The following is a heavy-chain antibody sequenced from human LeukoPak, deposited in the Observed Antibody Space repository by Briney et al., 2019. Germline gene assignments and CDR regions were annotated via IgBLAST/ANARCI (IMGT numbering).Heavy chain of an antibody. V-gene: IGHV4-59*08. Sequence: PSETLSLTCTVSGGSISSYYWSWIRQPPGKGLEWIGYIYYSGSTNYNPSLKSRVTISVDTSKNQFSLKLSSVTAADTAVYYCARHLPSSGWYPYYFDYWGQGTLVTVSS. CDR3: ARHLPSSGWYPYYFDY. CDR2: IYYSGST. J-gene: IGHJ4*02. CDR1: GGSISSYY. D-gene: IGHD6-19*01.